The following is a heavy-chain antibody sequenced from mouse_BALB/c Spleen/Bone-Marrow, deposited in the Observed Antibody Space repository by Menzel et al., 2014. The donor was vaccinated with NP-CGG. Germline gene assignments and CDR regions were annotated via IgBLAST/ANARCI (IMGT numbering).Heavy chain of an antibody. J-gene: IGHJ4*01. CDR3: ARGGGLRGLYPMDY. CDR1: GFTFSSYA. V-gene: IGHV5-6-5*01. CDR2: ISSGGGT. Sequence: DVKLVESGGGLVKPGGSLKLSCAGSGFTFSSYAMSWGRRTPEKRLEWVASISSGGGTYYPASVKGRFTISRDNVRNILYLQMSSLRSEDTAMYYCARGGGLRGLYPMDYWGQGTSVTVSS. D-gene: IGHD2-4*01.